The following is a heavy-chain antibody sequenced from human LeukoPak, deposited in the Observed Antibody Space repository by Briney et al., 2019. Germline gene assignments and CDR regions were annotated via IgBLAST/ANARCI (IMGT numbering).Heavy chain of an antibody. CDR2: ITSSSSYI. J-gene: IGHJ4*02. Sequence: GGSLRLSCAASGFTFSHYSMNWVRQAPGKGLEWVSSITSSSSYIYYADSVKGRFTTSRDNAKNSLYLQMNSLRAEDTAVYYCARALHYYGGEPYFDYWGQGTLVTVSS. CDR3: ARALHYYGGEPYFDY. D-gene: IGHD4-23*01. CDR1: GFTFSHYS. V-gene: IGHV3-21*01.